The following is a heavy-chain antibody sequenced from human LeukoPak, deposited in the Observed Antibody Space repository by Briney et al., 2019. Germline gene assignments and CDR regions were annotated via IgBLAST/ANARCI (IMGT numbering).Heavy chain of an antibody. Sequence: GGSLRLSCAASGFSVITDYMTWVRQAPGKGLEWVSTLYSSGNTYYADSVKGRFTISRDNSKNTLYLQMNSLRAEDAALYYCAKDGFRGDCIGGSCYPFDPWGQGTLVTVSS. J-gene: IGHJ5*02. CDR2: LYSSGNT. V-gene: IGHV3-53*01. D-gene: IGHD2-15*01. CDR1: GFSVITDY. CDR3: AKDGFRGDCIGGSCYPFDP.